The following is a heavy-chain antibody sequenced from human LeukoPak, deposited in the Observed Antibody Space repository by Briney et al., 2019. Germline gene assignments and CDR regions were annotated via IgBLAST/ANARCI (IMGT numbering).Heavy chain of an antibody. J-gene: IGHJ4*02. CDR3: ARERGSGSYYGLDY. Sequence: SETLSLTCTVSGVSIISYYWSWLRQPPGKGLEWIAFIHSSGSTSYNPSLKSRFTLSLDTSKNQFSLKLTSVTAADTAVYYCARERGSGSYYGLDYWGQGTLVTVSS. D-gene: IGHD1-26*01. V-gene: IGHV4-59*01. CDR1: GVSIISYY. CDR2: IHSSGST.